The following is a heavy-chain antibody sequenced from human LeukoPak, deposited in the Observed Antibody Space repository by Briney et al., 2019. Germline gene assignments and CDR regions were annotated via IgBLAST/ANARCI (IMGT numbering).Heavy chain of an antibody. CDR2: IRYDGSNK. Sequence: GVSLRLSCAASGFTFSSCGMPWVRQAPGKGLEWVAFIRYDGSNKYYADSVKGQFTISRDNSKNTLYLQMNSLRAEDTAVYYCAKGRGYSYGLPFLYWGQGTLVTVSS. CDR3: AKGRGYSYGLPFLY. J-gene: IGHJ4*02. CDR1: GFTFSSCG. D-gene: IGHD5-18*01. V-gene: IGHV3-30*02.